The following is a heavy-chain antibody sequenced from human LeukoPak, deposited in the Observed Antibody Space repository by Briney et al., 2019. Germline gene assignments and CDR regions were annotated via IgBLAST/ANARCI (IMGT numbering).Heavy chain of an antibody. CDR2: INQGGSEK. Sequence: PAGSLRLSCAPSGFTFSTYWMGWVRQAPGKGLEWLANINQGGSEKYYVDSVKGRFTISRDNAKNSLFLQMNSLRAEDTAVYYCARDVGDLWGPGTLVTVSS. CDR3: ARDVGDL. D-gene: IGHD2-21*02. CDR1: GFTFSTYW. J-gene: IGHJ4*02. V-gene: IGHV3-7*01.